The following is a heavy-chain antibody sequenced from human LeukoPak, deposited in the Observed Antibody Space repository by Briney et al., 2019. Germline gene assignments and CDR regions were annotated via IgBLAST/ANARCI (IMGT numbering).Heavy chain of an antibody. Sequence: ASVKASCKASGYTFTSFGISWVRQAPGLGLEWMGWVSTYNTNTHFAQKVQGRVTMTTDPSTNTAYMELRSLTSDDTGMYFCAIDRTPTGAFDFWGQGTMVIVS. D-gene: IGHD1-14*01. J-gene: IGHJ3*01. CDR3: AIDRTPTGAFDF. V-gene: IGHV1-18*01. CDR1: GYTFTSFG. CDR2: VSTYNTNT.